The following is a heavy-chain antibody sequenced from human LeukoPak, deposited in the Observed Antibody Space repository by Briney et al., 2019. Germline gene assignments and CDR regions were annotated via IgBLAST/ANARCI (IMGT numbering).Heavy chain of an antibody. J-gene: IGHJ4*02. CDR3: AKAGVVVPGAYFDY. CDR1: GFTFSNYG. D-gene: IGHD2-2*01. Sequence: GGSLRLSCAASGFTFSNYGMHWVRQAPGKGLEWVAFIRYDGSNKYYADSVKGRLTISRDNSKNTPYLQMNSLRAEDTAVYYCAKAGVVVPGAYFDYWGQGTLVTVSS. V-gene: IGHV3-30*02. CDR2: IRYDGSNK.